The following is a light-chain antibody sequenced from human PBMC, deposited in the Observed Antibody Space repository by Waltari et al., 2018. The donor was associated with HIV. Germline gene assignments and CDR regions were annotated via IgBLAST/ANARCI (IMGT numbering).Light chain of an antibody. J-gene: IGKJ4*01. CDR1: QRVSSN. CDR2: GAS. CDR3: QHYNNWPLLT. Sequence: EIVRTQSPATLSVSPGAGATLSCRASQRVSSNLAWYRQKPGQDPRLLIYGASTRSTGIPARFSGSGSGTEFTPTISSLQSADFAVYYCQHYNNWPLLTFGGGTKVEIK. V-gene: IGKV3-15*01.